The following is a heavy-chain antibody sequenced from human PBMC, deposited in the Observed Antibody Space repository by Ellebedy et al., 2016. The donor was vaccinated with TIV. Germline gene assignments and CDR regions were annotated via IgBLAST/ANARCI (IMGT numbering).Heavy chain of an antibody. CDR2: ISTYNGNT. Sequence: ASVKVSXXASGYPFTTYYMHWVRQAPGQGLEWMGWISTYNGNTNYAQNLQGRVTMTTDTSTSTAYMELRSLRSDDTAIYYCARGGRTAANDYWGQGTLVTVSS. V-gene: IGHV1-18*04. CDR1: GYPFTTYY. CDR3: ARGGRTAANDY. D-gene: IGHD2-2*01. J-gene: IGHJ4*02.